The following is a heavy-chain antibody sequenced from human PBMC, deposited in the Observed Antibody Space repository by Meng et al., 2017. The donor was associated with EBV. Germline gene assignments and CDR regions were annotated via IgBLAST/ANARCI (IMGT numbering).Heavy chain of an antibody. CDR3: VRELVGGTFDY. CDR2: IIPAGGNT. J-gene: IGHJ4*02. Sequence: QVQVGEAGGEVKKPGASVKVSCKASGYTFTSYYLHWVRQAPGQGLEWMGIIIPAGGNTNYAQKFRGRFTMTRDTSTSTVYMDLSILTSEDTAVYYCVRELVGGTFDYWGQGTLVTVSS. V-gene: IGHV1-46*01. D-gene: IGHD1/OR15-1a*01. CDR1: GYTFTSYY.